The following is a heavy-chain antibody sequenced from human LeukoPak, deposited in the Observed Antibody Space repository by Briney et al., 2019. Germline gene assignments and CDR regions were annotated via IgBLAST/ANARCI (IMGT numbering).Heavy chain of an antibody. CDR1: GFTFSSYA. CDR2: IYSGGPT. CDR3: ARGWVVATGGFDM. D-gene: IGHD2-8*02. J-gene: IGHJ3*02. Sequence: GGSLRLSCAASGFTFSSYAMTWVRQAPGKGLEWVSVIYSGGPTYYADSVKGRFTISRDNSKNTVYLQMNSLRGEDTAVYFCARGWVVATGGFDMWGQGTMVTVSS. V-gene: IGHV3-53*01.